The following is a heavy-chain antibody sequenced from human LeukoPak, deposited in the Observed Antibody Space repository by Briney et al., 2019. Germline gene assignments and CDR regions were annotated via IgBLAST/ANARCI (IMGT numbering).Heavy chain of an antibody. CDR2: IYYSGST. D-gene: IGHD3-16*01. Sequence: SETLSLNCTVSGGSISSEDWSWLRQPPGKGLEWIGYIYYSGSTNYNPSLKSRVTISVDTSKNQFSLKLSSVTAADTAVYYCAREDGGYWGQGTLVTVSS. J-gene: IGHJ4*02. V-gene: IGHV4-59*01. CDR1: GGSISSED. CDR3: AREDGGY.